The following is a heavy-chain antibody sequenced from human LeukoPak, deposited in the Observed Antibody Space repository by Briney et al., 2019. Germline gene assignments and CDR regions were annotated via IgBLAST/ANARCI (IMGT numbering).Heavy chain of an antibody. CDR2: INPNSGGT. D-gene: IGHD3-22*01. CDR1: GYTFTGYY. Sequence: GASVKVSCKASGYTFTGYYMHWVRQAPGQGLEWMGWINPNSGGTNYAQKFQGRVTMTRDTSISTAYMELSRLRSDDTAVYYCARDPFSGSSPFDYWGQGTLVTVSS. V-gene: IGHV1-2*02. J-gene: IGHJ4*02. CDR3: ARDPFSGSSPFDY.